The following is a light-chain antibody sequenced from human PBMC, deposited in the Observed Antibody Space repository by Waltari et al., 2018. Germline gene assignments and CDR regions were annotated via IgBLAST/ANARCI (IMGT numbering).Light chain of an antibody. CDR3: QHTNSTGT. V-gene: IGKV1-8*01. CDR2: AAS. Sequence: IRMTQSPSSVSASTGDRVTITCRASQGISSYLAWFQQKPGNAPKLLIYAASSLQSVVPSMFSGSGSGTDFPLTISVLQPDDFATYYWQHTNSTGTFGQGTKVEVK. J-gene: IGKJ1*01. CDR1: QGISSY.